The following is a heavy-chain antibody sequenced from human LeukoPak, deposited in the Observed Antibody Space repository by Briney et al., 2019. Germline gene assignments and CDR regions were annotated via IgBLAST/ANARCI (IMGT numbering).Heavy chain of an antibody. D-gene: IGHD6-13*01. J-gene: IGHJ6*03. CDR1: GYTFTCYF. CDR3: ARGSGSWYLPLCYYYYYYMDV. V-gene: IGHV1-2*02. Sequence: ASVKVSCKASGYTFTCYFMHWVRQAPGQGLEWMGWINPNSGGTNYAQKFQGRVTMTRDTSISTAYMELSRLRSDDTAVYYCARGSGSWYLPLCYYYYYYMDVWGKGTTVTVSS. CDR2: INPNSGGT.